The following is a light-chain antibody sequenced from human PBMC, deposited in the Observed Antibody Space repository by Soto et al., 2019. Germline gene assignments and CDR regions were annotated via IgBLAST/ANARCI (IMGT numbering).Light chain of an antibody. CDR2: AAS. J-gene: IGKJ4*01. CDR1: QSVSSH. CDR3: QESYRTPLT. Sequence: DIQMTQSPSSLSASVGDRVIITCRASQSVSSHLNWNQQKPGKAPKLLIYAASSLQSGVPSRFSGSGSGTDFILTINSLQPEDFATYYCQESYRTPLTFGGGTKVEIK. V-gene: IGKV1-39*01.